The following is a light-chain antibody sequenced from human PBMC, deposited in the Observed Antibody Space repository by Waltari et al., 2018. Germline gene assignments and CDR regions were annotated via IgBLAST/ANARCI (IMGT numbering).Light chain of an antibody. J-gene: IGKJ2*01. CDR2: DTS. Sequence: EIVLTQSPATLSLSPGERATLSCRASQNANVYLAWYQQKPGQAPRLLIYDTSNRAPRVAARFSGSGSGTDYTLTISSLEPEDFAVYYCQQRSNWRTFGQGTKFAIK. CDR3: QQRSNWRT. CDR1: QNANVY. V-gene: IGKV3-11*01.